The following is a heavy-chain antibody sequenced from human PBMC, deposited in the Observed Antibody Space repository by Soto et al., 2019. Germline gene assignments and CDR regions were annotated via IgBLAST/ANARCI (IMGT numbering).Heavy chain of an antibody. V-gene: IGHV4-59*01. J-gene: IGHJ5*02. CDR1: GGSISSYY. CDR3: AKYSSSSFGIYNWFDP. Sequence: LSLTCTVSGGSISSYYWSWIRQPPGKGLEWIGYIYYSGSTNYNPSLKSRVTISVDTSKNQFSLKLSSVTAADTAVYYCAKYSSSSFGIYNWFDPWGQGTLVTVSS. CDR2: IYYSGST. D-gene: IGHD6-6*01.